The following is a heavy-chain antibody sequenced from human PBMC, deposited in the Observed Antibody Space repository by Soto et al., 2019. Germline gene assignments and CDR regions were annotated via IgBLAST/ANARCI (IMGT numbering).Heavy chain of an antibody. J-gene: IGHJ4*01. Sequence: SQTLSLTCAISGDSVSSNNAAWNWVRQSPSRGLEWLGRTYYRSKWYNDYAVSVKSRIAINPDTSKNQFSLHLNSVTPEDTAMYYCARIAPGGSGGGRDYWGQGTLVTVSS. CDR1: GDSVSSNNAA. D-gene: IGHD6-19*01. CDR2: TYYRSKWYN. V-gene: IGHV6-1*01. CDR3: ARIAPGGSGGGRDY.